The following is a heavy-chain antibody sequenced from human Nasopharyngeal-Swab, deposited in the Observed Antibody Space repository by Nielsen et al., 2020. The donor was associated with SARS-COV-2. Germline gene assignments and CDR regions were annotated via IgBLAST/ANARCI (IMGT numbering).Heavy chain of an antibody. CDR3: ARGPTTIAALDY. V-gene: IGHV1-46*01. D-gene: IGHD6-6*01. CDR1: GYTFTSYY. J-gene: IGHJ4*02. Sequence: ASVKVSCKAFGYTFTSYYMHWVRQAPGQGLEWMGIINPSGGSTSYAQRFQGRVTMTRDTSTSTVYMELSSLRSEDTAVYYCARGPTTIAALDYWGQGTLVTVSS. CDR2: INPSGGST.